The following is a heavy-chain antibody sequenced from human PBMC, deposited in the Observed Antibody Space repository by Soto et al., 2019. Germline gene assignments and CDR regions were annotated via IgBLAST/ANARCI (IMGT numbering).Heavy chain of an antibody. D-gene: IGHD5-18*01. CDR1: GGTFSSYA. J-gene: IGHJ5*02. CDR2: IIPIFGTA. Sequence: QVQLVQSGAEVKKPGSSVKVSCKASGGTFSSYAISWVRQAPGQGLEWMGGIIPIFGTANYAQKFQGRVTITADESTSTAYMELSSLRSEDTAVYYCARQGYSYGTYTRLYNWFDPWGQGTLVTVSS. CDR3: ARQGYSYGTYTRLYNWFDP. V-gene: IGHV1-69*01.